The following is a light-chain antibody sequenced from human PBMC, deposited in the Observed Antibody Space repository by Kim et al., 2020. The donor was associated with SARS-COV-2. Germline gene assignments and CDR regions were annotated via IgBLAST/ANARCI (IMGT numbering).Light chain of an antibody. CDR2: DAS. Sequence: EIVLTQSPDTLSLSPGERATLSCRASQTVTSNYLAWYQQKPGQAPRLLISDASYRATGIPDRFSGSGSGTEFTLTISRLEPEDFAVYFCHQYGGFQGVFGQGTKGEI. CDR1: QTVTSNY. J-gene: IGKJ1*01. CDR3: HQYGGFQGV. V-gene: IGKV3-20*01.